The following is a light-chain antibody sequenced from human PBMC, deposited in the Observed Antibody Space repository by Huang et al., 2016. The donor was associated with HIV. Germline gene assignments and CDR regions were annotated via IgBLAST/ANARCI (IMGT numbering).Light chain of an antibody. CDR2: AAS. J-gene: IGKJ5*01. CDR1: QSISVY. Sequence: DIQMTQSPSSLSASVGDRVTITCRASQSISVYLNWYQQKPGKAPRLLIYAASSLQSGVPSRFGGRGSGTDFTLTIINLQPEDFATYYCQQSFSTPITFGQGTRLDTK. V-gene: IGKV1-39*01. CDR3: QQSFSTPIT.